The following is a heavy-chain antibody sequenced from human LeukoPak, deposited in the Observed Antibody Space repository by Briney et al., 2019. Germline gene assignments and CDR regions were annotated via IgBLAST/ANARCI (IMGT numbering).Heavy chain of an antibody. V-gene: IGHV3-21*01. D-gene: IGHD3-22*01. CDR2: ISSSSSYI. CDR3: ARENYYDSSGLPDFDY. J-gene: IGHJ4*02. Sequence: GGSLRLSCAASGFTFSSYSMNWVRQAPGKGLEWVSSISSSSSYIYYADSVKGRFTISRDNAKNSLHLQMNSLRAEDTAVYYCARENYYDSSGLPDFDYWGQGTLVTVSS. CDR1: GFTFSSYS.